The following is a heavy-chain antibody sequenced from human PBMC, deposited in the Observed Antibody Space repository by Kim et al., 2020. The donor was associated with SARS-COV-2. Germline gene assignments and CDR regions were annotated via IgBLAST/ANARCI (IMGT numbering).Heavy chain of an antibody. CDR3: ARERGVGTSRGYGGYSGYYFYGMDV. CDR1: GYSFTSYW. CDR2: IDTSDSYT. J-gene: IGHJ6*02. D-gene: IGHD5-12*01. V-gene: IGHV5-10-1*01. Sequence: GESLKISCKGSGYSFTSYWISWVRQMPGKGLEWMGRIDTSDSYTNYSPSFQGHVTISADKSISTAYLQRSSLKASDTAMYYWARERGVGTSRGYGGYSGYYFYGMDVWGQGTTVTVSS.